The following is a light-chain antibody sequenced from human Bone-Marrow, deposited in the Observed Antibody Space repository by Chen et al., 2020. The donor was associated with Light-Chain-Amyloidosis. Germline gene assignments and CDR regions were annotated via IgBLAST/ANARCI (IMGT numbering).Light chain of an antibody. J-gene: IGKJ4*01. CDR3: QQYGTSPLT. Sequence: EIVLTQSPGTLSLSPGEGANLSCRASQTISSNYLTWYQQKFGQAPRLLIYGSSSRATGIPDRFTGSGSGTDFTLTINRLEPEDFAMYYCQQYGTSPLTFGEGTKVEI. V-gene: IGKV3-20*01. CDR2: GSS. CDR1: QTISSNY.